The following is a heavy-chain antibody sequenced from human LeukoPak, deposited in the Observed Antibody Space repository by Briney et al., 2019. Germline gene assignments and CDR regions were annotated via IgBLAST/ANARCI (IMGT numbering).Heavy chain of an antibody. Sequence: SETLSLTCTVSGGSINIVSHYWGWIRQPPGKGLEWVGSISYNGNTYYNPSLKSRVTISADTSRNQFSLKVSSVTAADTAVYLCARHFDYWGQGILVTVSS. CDR2: ISYNGNT. V-gene: IGHV4-39*01. CDR1: GGSINIVSHY. J-gene: IGHJ4*02. CDR3: ARHFDY.